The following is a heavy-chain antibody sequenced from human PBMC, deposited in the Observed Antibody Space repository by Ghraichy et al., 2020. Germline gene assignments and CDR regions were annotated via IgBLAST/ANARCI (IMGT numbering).Heavy chain of an antibody. CDR3: ARNPPLTGDFEF. J-gene: IGHJ4*02. V-gene: IGHV1-8*01. D-gene: IGHD7-27*01. CDR2: MNPNSGNT. CDR1: GYTFISYD. Sequence: ASVKVSCKTSGYTFISYDINWVRQATGRGLEWMGWMNPNSGNTGYARKFQGRVTMTGDTSTSTAYMELYSLRSDDTAVYYCARNPPLTGDFEFGGQGTLVTVSS.